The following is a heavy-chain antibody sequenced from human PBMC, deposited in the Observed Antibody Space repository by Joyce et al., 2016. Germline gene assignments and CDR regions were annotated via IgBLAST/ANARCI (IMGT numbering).Heavy chain of an antibody. V-gene: IGHV3-74*01. CDR3: ASDNPDY. J-gene: IGHJ4*02. Sequence: EVQLVESGGGLVQPGGSLSLSCAASGFTFSNFWMHWVRQAPGKGLFWVARIYGDGISTYYADTVKGRFTITRDNAKNTVYLQMNNLRADDTAVYFCASDNPDYWGPGTLVTVSS. CDR2: IYGDGIST. CDR1: GFTFSNFW.